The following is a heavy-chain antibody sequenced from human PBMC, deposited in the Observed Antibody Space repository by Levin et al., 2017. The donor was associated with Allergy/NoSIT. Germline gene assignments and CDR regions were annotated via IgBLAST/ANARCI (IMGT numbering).Heavy chain of an antibody. CDR1: GYTFTSYG. Sequence: GESLKISCKASGYTFTSYGISWVRQAPGQGLEWMGWISAYNGNTNYAQKLQGRVTMTTDTSTSTAYMELRSLRSDDTAVYYCARDFYSSGWYREDYWGQGTLVTVSS. V-gene: IGHV1-18*01. CDR2: ISAYNGNT. CDR3: ARDFYSSGWYREDY. D-gene: IGHD6-19*01. J-gene: IGHJ4*02.